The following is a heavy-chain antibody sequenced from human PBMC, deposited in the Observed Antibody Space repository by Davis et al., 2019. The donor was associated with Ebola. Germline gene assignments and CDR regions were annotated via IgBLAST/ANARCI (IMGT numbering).Heavy chain of an antibody. CDR2: IYPGDSDT. Sequence: GGSLRLSCQGSGYKFTSHWIGWVRQMPGKGLELLGLIYPGDSDTRYSPSFHGQVTISADNSISTTYLQWSSLKASDSAMYYCARHPRGAVAGIYYFDLWGQGTLVTVSS. V-gene: IGHV5-51*01. D-gene: IGHD6-19*01. CDR1: GYKFTSHW. CDR3: ARHPRGAVAGIYYFDL. J-gene: IGHJ4*02.